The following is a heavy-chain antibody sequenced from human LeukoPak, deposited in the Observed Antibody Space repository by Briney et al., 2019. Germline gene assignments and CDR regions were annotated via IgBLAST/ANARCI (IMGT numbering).Heavy chain of an antibody. Sequence: ASVKVSCKASGYTFTSYYMHWVRQAPGQGLEWMGIINTSGGSTSYAQKFQGRVTMTRDMSTSTVYMELSSLRSEGTAVYYSARVDPTVVYDYWGQGTLVTVSS. CDR1: GYTFTSYY. J-gene: IGHJ4*02. V-gene: IGHV1-46*01. CDR2: INTSGGST. D-gene: IGHD4-23*01. CDR3: ARVDPTVVYDY.